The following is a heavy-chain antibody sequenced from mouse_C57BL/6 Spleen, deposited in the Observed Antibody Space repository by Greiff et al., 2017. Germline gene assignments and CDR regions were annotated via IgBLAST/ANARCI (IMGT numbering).Heavy chain of an antibody. D-gene: IGHD1-1*01. CDR3: ANYYGSSPTTWFAY. J-gene: IGHJ3*01. CDR2: IHPNSGST. V-gene: IGHV1-64*01. Sequence: QVQLKQPGAELVKPGASVKLSCKASGYTFTSYWMHWVKQRPGQGLEWIGMIHPNSGSTNYNEKFKSKATLTVDKSSSTAYMQLSSLTSEDSAVYYCANYYGSSPTTWFAYWGQGTLVTVSA. CDR1: GYTFTSYW.